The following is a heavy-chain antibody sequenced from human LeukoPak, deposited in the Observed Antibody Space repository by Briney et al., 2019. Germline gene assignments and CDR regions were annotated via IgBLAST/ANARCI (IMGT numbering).Heavy chain of an antibody. J-gene: IGHJ4*02. CDR2: ISSSASTR. CDR1: GGSISSSSYY. CDR3: ARDLRYSSGWYWGDY. D-gene: IGHD6-19*01. Sequence: LSLTCTVSGGSISSSSYYMSWIRQAPGKGLEWVSYISSSASTRYYADSVKGRFTISRDNAKNSLYLQMNSLRAEDTAVYYCARDLRYSSGWYWGDYWGQGTLVTVSS. V-gene: IGHV3-11*04.